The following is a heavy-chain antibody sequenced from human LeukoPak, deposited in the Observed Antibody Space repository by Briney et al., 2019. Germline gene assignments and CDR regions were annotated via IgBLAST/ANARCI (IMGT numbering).Heavy chain of an antibody. CDR3: ATPYCSSISCLDVFNI. J-gene: IGHJ3*02. Sequence: SETLSLTCSVSGVSISDGRYYWTWIRQHPGKGLEWIGYKYYSGSANYNPSLKSRLTISVDTSKNRFSLQLSSVTAADTAMYYCATPYCSSISCLDVFNIWGQGTMVTVSS. D-gene: IGHD2-2*01. CDR1: GVSISDGRYY. V-gene: IGHV4-31*03. CDR2: KYYSGSA.